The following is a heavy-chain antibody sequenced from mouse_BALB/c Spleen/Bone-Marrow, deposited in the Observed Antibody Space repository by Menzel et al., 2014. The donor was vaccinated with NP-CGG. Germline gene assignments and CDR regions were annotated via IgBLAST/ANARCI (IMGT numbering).Heavy chain of an antibody. D-gene: IGHD1-1*02. CDR3: GRRGGCAFAY. CDR2: INPYNGGT. CDR1: GFSFIGYT. J-gene: IGHJ3*01. Sequence: VQLQQSGPELVKPGASMKIYCKASGFSFIGYTMNWVKQSHGKNLEWIGLINPYNGGTSYNQKFKGKTTLTVDNSSSTAYMELLSLTSEDSADYYCGRRGGCAFAYWGQGTLVTVSA. V-gene: IGHV1-37*01.